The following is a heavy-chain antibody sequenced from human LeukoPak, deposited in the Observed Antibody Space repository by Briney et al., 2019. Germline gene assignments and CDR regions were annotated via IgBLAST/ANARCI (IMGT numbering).Heavy chain of an antibody. D-gene: IGHD3-10*01. J-gene: IGHJ4*02. Sequence: SVRVSCKASGGTFSSYAISWVRRAPGQGLEWMGRIIPILGIANYAQKFQGRVTITADKSTSTAYMELSSLRSEDTAVYYCARAYMVRGVINYYFDYWGQGTLVTVSS. CDR3: ARAYMVRGVINYYFDY. CDR1: GGTFSSYA. CDR2: IIPILGIA. V-gene: IGHV1-69*04.